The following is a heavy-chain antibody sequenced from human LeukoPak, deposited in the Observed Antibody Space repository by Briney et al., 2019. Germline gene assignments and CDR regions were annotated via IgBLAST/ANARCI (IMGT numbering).Heavy chain of an antibody. J-gene: IGHJ6*02. D-gene: IGHD2-2*01. Sequence: GASVKVSCKASGYTFTSYDINWVRQATGQGLEWMGWMNPNSGNTGYAQKFQGRVTMTRNTSISTAYMELNSLRAEDTAVYYCASSRASMEGYYYYGMDVWGQGTTVTVSS. V-gene: IGHV1-8*01. CDR3: ASSRASMEGYYYYGMDV. CDR1: GYTFTSYD. CDR2: MNPNSGNT.